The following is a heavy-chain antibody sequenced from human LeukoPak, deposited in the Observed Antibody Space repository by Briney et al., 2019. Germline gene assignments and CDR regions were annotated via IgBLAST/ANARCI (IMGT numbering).Heavy chain of an antibody. CDR2: ISGSGGST. Sequence: PGGSLRLSCAAPGFTFSSYAMSWVRQAPGKGLEWVSAISGSGGSTYYADSVKGRFTISRDNSKNTLYLQMNSLRAEDTAVYYCAKASSSSYYYGMDVWGQGTTVTVSS. J-gene: IGHJ6*02. CDR3: AKASSSSYYYGMDV. D-gene: IGHD6-13*01. CDR1: GFTFSSYA. V-gene: IGHV3-23*01.